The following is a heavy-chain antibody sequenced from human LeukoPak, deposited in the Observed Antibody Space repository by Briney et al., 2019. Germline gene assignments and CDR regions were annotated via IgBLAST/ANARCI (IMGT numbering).Heavy chain of an antibody. V-gene: IGHV4-59*01. CDR3: ARSTYYYDSSGYSYYSYYYMDV. D-gene: IGHD3-22*01. J-gene: IGHJ6*03. CDR1: GGSISSYY. CDR2: IYYSGST. Sequence: SETLSLTCTVSGGSISSYYWNWIRQPPGKGLEWIGYIYYSGSTNYNPSLKSRVTISVDTSKNQFSLKLSSVTAAYTAVYYCARSTYYYDSSGYSYYSYYYMDVWGKGTTVTVSS.